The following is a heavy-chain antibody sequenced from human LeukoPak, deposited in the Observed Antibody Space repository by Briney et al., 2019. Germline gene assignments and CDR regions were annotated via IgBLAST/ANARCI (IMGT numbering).Heavy chain of an antibody. V-gene: IGHV3-9*01. D-gene: IGHD3-10*01. Sequence: GGSLRLSCAASGFTFDDYAMHWVRQAPGKGLEWVSGISWNSGSIGYADSVKGRFTISRDNAKNSLYLQMNSLRAEDTAVYYCARDRGPSDWFDPWGQGTLVTVSS. CDR1: GFTFDDYA. J-gene: IGHJ5*02. CDR2: ISWNSGSI. CDR3: ARDRGPSDWFDP.